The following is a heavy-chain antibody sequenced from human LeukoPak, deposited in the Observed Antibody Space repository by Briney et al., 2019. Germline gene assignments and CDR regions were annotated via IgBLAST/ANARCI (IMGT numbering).Heavy chain of an antibody. V-gene: IGHV3-23*01. CDR1: GFTFSSYA. CDR3: AKDYYDSSGYWPLNWFDR. D-gene: IGHD3-22*01. J-gene: IGHJ5*02. CDR2: ISGRGGST. Sequence: GGSLRLSCAASGFTFSSYAMSWVRQAPGKGLEWVSAISGRGGSTYYAASVKGPFTLSRDHSKNTLYLQMKCPRAEDTSVYYCAKDYYDSSGYWPLNWFDRWGQGTLVTVSS.